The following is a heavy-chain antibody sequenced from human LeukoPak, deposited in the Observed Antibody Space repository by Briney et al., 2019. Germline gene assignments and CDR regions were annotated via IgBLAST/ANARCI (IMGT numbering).Heavy chain of an antibody. CDR1: GFTFDEYA. J-gene: IGHJ6*03. Sequence: GGSLRLSCAASGFTFDEYAMHWVWQAPGKGLEWVSGISWKSGNIGYADSVKGRFTISRDNAKKSLYLQMNSLRAEDTALYYCARGYCSSTSCYPSYYYYMDVWGKGTTVTVSS. V-gene: IGHV3-9*01. CDR2: ISWKSGNI. D-gene: IGHD2-2*01. CDR3: ARGYCSSTSCYPSYYYYMDV.